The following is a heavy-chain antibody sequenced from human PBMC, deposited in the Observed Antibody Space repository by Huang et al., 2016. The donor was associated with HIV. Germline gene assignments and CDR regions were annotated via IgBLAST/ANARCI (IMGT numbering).Heavy chain of an antibody. Sequence: QVQLVQSGSELRKPGASVKVSCKASGYTLTTYSLIWVRQATGQGLEWMGWIHTKTWKPTDAHGFTGRFVFSLDTTFNTAYLQISSLKTDDTAKYFCARYRLTGTFLDSWGQGTQVTVSS. CDR1: GYTLTTYS. CDR2: IHTKTWKP. J-gene: IGHJ4*02. V-gene: IGHV7-4-1*02. CDR3: ARYRLTGTFLDS. D-gene: IGHD3-9*01.